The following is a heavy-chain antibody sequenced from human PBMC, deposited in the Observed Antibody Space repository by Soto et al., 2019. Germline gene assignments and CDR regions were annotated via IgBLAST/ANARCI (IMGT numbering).Heavy chain of an antibody. V-gene: IGHV4-39*01. Sequence: SETLSLTCTVSGGSISSSSYYWGWIRQPPGKGLEWIGSIYYSGSTYYNPSLRSRVTISVDTSKNQFSLKLSSVTAADTAVYYCARHDIVVVPAAITNWFDPWG. CDR3: ARHDIVVVPAAITNWFDP. J-gene: IGHJ5*02. CDR2: IYYSGST. CDR1: GGSISSSSYY. D-gene: IGHD2-2*01.